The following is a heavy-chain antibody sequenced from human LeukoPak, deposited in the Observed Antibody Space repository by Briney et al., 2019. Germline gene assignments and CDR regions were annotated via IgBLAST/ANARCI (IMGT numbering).Heavy chain of an antibody. CDR3: AKDTIYYYGSGSPSYFDN. CDR1: GFTFNSYA. V-gene: IGHV3-23*01. D-gene: IGHD3-10*01. CDR2: ISGSGGST. J-gene: IGHJ4*02. Sequence: GGSLRLSCAASGFTFNSYAMSWVRQAPGKGLEWVSPISGSGGSTYYAGSVRGRFTISRDSSNNRLYLKMNTLRAEDTAVYYCAKDTIYYYGSGSPSYFDNWGQGPLVIVSS.